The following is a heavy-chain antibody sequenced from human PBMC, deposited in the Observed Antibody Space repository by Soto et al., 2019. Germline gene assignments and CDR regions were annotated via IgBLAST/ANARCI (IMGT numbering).Heavy chain of an antibody. V-gene: IGHV3-23*01. CDR3: AKGELRDSGGYDLGNRYYYYYGMDV. Sequence: GGSLRLSCAASGFTFSSYAMSWVRQAPGKGLEWVSAISGSGGSTYYADSVKGRFTISRDNSKNTLYLQMNSLRAEDTAVYYCAKGELRDSGGYDLGNRYYYYYGMDVWGQGTTVTVSS. CDR1: GFTFSSYA. J-gene: IGHJ6*02. CDR2: ISGSGGST. D-gene: IGHD5-12*01.